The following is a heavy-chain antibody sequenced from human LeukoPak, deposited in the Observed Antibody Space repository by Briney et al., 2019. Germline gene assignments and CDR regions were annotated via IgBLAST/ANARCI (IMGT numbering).Heavy chain of an antibody. J-gene: IGHJ4*02. D-gene: IGHD3-16*02. V-gene: IGHV7-4-1*02. CDR3: ARAYQPLGGLSLPDY. Sequence: ASVKVSCKASGYSFTTYAMNWLRQATGQGLEWMGWINPNTGNPTYAPGFTGRFVFSLDTSVSTAYLQISGLKADDTAVYYCARAYQPLGGLSLPDYWGQGTLVSVSS. CDR1: GYSFTTYA. CDR2: INPNTGNP.